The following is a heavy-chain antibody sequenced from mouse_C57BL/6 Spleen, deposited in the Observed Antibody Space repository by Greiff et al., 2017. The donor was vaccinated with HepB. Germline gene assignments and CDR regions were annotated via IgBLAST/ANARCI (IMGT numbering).Heavy chain of an antibody. Sequence: VQLQQSGAELARPGASVKMSCKASGYTFTSYTMHWVKQRPGQGLEWIGYINPSSGYTKYNQKFKDKATLTADKSSSTAYMQLSSLTSEDSAVYYCARLDDYAWFAYWGHGTLVTVSA. CDR3: ARLDDYAWFAY. V-gene: IGHV1-4*01. CDR2: INPSSGYT. D-gene: IGHD2-4*01. CDR1: GYTFTSYT. J-gene: IGHJ3*01.